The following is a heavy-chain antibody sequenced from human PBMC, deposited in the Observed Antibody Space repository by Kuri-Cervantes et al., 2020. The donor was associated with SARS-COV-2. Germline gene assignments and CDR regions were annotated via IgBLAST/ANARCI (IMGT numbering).Heavy chain of an antibody. V-gene: IGHV4-34*01. Sequence: SETLSLTCAVYGGSFSGYYWSWIRQPPGKGLEWIGEINHSGSTNYNPSLKSRVTISVDTSKNQFSLKLSSVNAADTAVYYCARFRRDIVVAPAAILYYYYGMDVWGQGTTVTVSS. D-gene: IGHD2-2*02. CDR2: INHSGST. J-gene: IGHJ6*02. CDR1: GGSFSGYY. CDR3: ARFRRDIVVAPAAILYYYYGMDV.